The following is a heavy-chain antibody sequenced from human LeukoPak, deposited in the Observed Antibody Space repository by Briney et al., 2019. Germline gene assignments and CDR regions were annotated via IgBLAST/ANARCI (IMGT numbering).Heavy chain of an antibody. CDR3: ARATPKSPIVATITKGDY. D-gene: IGHD5-12*01. CDR2: MNPNSGNT. Sequence: ASVKLSCKASVYTFTSYDINWVRQATGQGLEWMGWMNPNSGNTGYAQKFQGRVTMTRNTSISTAYMELSSLRSEDTAVYYCARATPKSPIVATITKGDYWGQGTLVTVSS. V-gene: IGHV1-8*01. J-gene: IGHJ4*02. CDR1: VYTFTSYD.